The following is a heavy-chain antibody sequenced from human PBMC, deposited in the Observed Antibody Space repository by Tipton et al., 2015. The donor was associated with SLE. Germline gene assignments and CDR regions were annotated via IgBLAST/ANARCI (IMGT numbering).Heavy chain of an antibody. D-gene: IGHD2-8*01. V-gene: IGHV4-61*01. CDR2: ISYSGST. Sequence: TLSLTCTVSGGSVSSGSYYWSWFRQPPGKGLEWIGYISYSGSTNYNPSLKSRVTISVDASKNQFSLKLRSVTAADTAVYYCARRLFAYSTNGVCPDWFDPQGQGTLLSVSS. J-gene: IGHJ5*02. CDR1: GGSVSSGSYY. CDR3: ARRLFAYSTNGVCPDWFDP.